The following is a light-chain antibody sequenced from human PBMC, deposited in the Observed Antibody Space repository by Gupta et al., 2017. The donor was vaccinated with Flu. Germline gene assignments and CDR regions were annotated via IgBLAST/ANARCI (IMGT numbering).Light chain of an antibody. CDR1: QSIIGSS. V-gene: IGKV3-20*01. CDR2: GAS. CDR3: QLYGSSPPWT. J-gene: IGKJ1*01. Sequence: EIVLTQSPGTLSLSPGDRATLSCRASQSIIGSSLAWYQQKPGQAPRLLINGASSRATDIPERFSGSGSGTDFTLTISRLEPEDFAVYYCQLYGSSPPWTFGQGTKVEIK.